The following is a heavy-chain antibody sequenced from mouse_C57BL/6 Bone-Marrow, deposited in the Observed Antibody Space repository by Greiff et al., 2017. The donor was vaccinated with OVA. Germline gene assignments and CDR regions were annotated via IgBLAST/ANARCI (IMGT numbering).Heavy chain of an antibody. J-gene: IGHJ1*03. CDR1: GFTFSIYA. V-gene: IGHV5-4*03. CDR3: ARGNSGYGWYFDV. CDR2: ISDGGSYT. Sequence: EVKLVESGGGIVKPGGSLKLSCAASGFTFSIYAMSWVRQTPEKRLEWVATISDGGSYTYYPDNVKGRFTISRDNAKNNLYLQMSHLKSEDTAMYYCARGNSGYGWYFDVWGTGTTVTVSS. D-gene: IGHD3-2*02.